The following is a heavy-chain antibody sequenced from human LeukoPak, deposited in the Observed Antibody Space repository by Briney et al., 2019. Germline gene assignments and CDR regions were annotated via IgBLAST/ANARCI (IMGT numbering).Heavy chain of an antibody. CDR2: IYPGDSDT. CDR1: GYSFTSYW. Sequence: GESLKISCQGSGYSFTSYWIGWVRQMPGKGLEWMGIIYPGDSDTRYSPSFQGQVTISADKSISTAYLQWSSLKASDTAMYYCATKTGYCSGGSCYSGGDYFDYWGQGTLVTVSS. D-gene: IGHD2-15*01. V-gene: IGHV5-51*01. CDR3: ATKTGYCSGGSCYSGGDYFDY. J-gene: IGHJ4*02.